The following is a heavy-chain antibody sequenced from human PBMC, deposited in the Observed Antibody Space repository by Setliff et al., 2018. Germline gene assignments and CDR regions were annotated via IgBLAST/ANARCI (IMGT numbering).Heavy chain of an antibody. J-gene: IGHJ4*02. D-gene: IGHD6-19*01. CDR1: GGSFSGYY. Sequence: NPSETLSLTCAVYGGSFSGYYWSWIRQPPGKGLEWIGEINHSGSTNYNPSLKSRVTISVDTSKNQFSLKLSSVTAADTAVYYCARAVAGNFDYWGQGALVTVSS. CDR3: ARAVAGNFDY. V-gene: IGHV4-34*01. CDR2: INHSGST.